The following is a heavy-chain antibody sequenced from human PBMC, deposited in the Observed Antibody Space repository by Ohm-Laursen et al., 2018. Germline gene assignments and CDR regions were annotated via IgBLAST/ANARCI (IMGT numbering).Heavy chain of an antibody. D-gene: IGHD5-12*01. CDR3: ANGLR. J-gene: IGHJ4*02. CDR1: GFTFTEYT. Sequence: SLRLSCAASGFTFTEYTMQWVRQSPGKGLEWVSGISWNSGSIGYADSVKGRFTISRDNAKNSLYLQMNSLRAEDTALYYCANGLRWGQGTLVTVSS. CDR2: ISWNSGSI. V-gene: IGHV3-9*01.